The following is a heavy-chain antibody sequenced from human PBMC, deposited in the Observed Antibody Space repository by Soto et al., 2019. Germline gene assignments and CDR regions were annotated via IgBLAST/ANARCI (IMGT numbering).Heavy chain of an antibody. CDR1: GYTFTASY. V-gene: IGHV1-2*02. D-gene: IGHD4-17*01. J-gene: IGHJ4*02. CDR3: ARDDYGGNSFDS. Sequence: ASVKVSCKTFGYTFTASYIHWVRQAPGPGLEWMRWITPATGDTNSAQRFQGRVTMTRDTSDNTAYTEVTSMRSDDTALYYCARDDYGGNSFDSWGQGTPDTVPQ. CDR2: ITPATGDT.